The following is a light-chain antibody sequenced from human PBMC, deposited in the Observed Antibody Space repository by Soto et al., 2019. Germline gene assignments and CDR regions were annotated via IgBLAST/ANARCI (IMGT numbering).Light chain of an antibody. CDR3: QQYGNSPYT. Sequence: EIVLTQSPGTLSLSPGERATLSCRASQSVGSNYLAWYHQKPGQAPRLLIYDASSRPTGIPDRFSGSGSGTDFTLTISRLEPEDFAVYYCQQYGNSPYTFGQGTKLEIK. CDR2: DAS. V-gene: IGKV3-20*01. CDR1: QSVGSNY. J-gene: IGKJ2*01.